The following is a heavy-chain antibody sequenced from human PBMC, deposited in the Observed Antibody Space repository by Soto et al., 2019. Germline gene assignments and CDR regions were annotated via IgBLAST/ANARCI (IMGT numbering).Heavy chain of an antibody. CDR1: GFTFSDYY. CDR3: ASQVDYDILTGSLDY. V-gene: IGHV3-11*01. D-gene: IGHD3-9*01. Sequence: GGSLRLSCAASGFTFSDYYMSWIRQAPGKGLEWVSYISSSGSTIYYADSVKGRFTISRDNAKNSLYLQMNSLRAEDTAVYYCASQVDYDILTGSLDYWGQGTLVTVSS. CDR2: ISSSGSTI. J-gene: IGHJ4*02.